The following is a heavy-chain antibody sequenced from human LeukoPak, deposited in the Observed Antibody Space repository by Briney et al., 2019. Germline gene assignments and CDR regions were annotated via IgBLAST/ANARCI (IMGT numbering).Heavy chain of an antibody. CDR2: FDPEDGET. V-gene: IGHV1-24*01. J-gene: IGHJ6*03. CDR3: ATCGGRYSSGWYGGPMDV. Sequence: ASVKVSCKGSGYTVTELSMHWVRQAPGKGREWMGWFDPEDGETIYAQQFQGSITMTEDTSTDTAYMELSSLRSEDTAAYYCATCGGRYSSGWYGGPMDVWGKGTTVTVSS. CDR1: GYTVTELS. D-gene: IGHD6-19*01.